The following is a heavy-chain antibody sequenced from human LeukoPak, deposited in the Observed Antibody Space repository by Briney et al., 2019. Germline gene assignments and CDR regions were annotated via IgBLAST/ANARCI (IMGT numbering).Heavy chain of an antibody. J-gene: IGHJ5*02. CDR1: GGTFSGYH. V-gene: IGHV4-34*01. D-gene: IGHD3-10*01. CDR2: INHSGIT. Sequence: SETLSLTCAVYGGTFSGYHWSWIRQPPGKGLEWIGEINHSGITKYNPSLKSRVTMSVDMSESQCSLKLSSATAEDTAVYYCARGQFIYGTYTWFAPWGQGTLVTVSS. CDR3: ARGQFIYGTYTWFAP.